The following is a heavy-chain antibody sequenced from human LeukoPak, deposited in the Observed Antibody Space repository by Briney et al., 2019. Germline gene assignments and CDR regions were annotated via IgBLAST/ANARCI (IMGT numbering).Heavy chain of an antibody. CDR3: AESWGYYYDSSGYSEYPYYFDY. Sequence: GGSLRLSCAASGFTFSSYAMSWVRQAPGKGLGWVSAISGSGGGTYYADSVKGRFTISRDNSKNTLYLQMNSLRAEDTAVYYCAESWGYYYDSSGYSEYPYYFDYWGQGTLVTVSS. CDR2: ISGSGGGT. V-gene: IGHV3-23*01. D-gene: IGHD3-22*01. CDR1: GFTFSSYA. J-gene: IGHJ4*02.